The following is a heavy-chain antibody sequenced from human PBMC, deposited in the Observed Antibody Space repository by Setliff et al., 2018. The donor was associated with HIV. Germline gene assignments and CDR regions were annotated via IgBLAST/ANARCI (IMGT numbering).Heavy chain of an antibody. CDR3: TRHPLRPGIAHHYYHIDV. CDR2: IYPGDSDT. V-gene: IGHV5-51*01. Sequence: PGESLKISCKGSGYFFPGSWIGWVRQMPGKGLEWVAIIYPGDSDTRHSPSFEGQVTISADKSTSTAYLQWSSLKASDTAIYYCTRHPLRPGIAHHYYHIDVWGTGTTVTVSS. CDR1: GYFFPGSW. J-gene: IGHJ6*03. D-gene: IGHD5-12*01.